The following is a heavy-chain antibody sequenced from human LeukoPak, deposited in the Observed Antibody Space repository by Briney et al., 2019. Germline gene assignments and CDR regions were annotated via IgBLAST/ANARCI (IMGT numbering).Heavy chain of an antibody. J-gene: IGHJ3*01. CDR1: GYTFTAAF. Sequence: ASVKVSCKTSGYTFTAAFLHWVRRAPGHGLEWIGWFATNDGRTKYAERFQGRVSMTRDTYTTTAYMELSSLTSDDTAVYYCARDGVFGTDFDAFDLWGQGTPVTVS. CDR2: FATNDGRT. CDR3: ARDGVFGTDFDAFDL. V-gene: IGHV1-2*02. D-gene: IGHD3-3*01.